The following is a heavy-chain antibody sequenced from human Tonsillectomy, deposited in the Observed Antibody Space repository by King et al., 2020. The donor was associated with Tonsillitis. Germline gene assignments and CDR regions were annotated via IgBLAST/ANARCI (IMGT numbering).Heavy chain of an antibody. CDR3: ARSYYDSSGSLDF. CDR1: GYTFTTYF. V-gene: IGHV1-46*01. D-gene: IGHD3-22*01. CDR2: ITPSGGNT. Sequence: QLVQSGAEVKKPGASVKVSCKASGYTFTTYFMHWVRQAPGQGLEWMGIITPSGGNTNYAQNFQGRVTMTRDTSTSTVYMELSSLRSEDTAVYYCARSYYDSSGSLDFWGQGTLVTTSS. J-gene: IGHJ4*02.